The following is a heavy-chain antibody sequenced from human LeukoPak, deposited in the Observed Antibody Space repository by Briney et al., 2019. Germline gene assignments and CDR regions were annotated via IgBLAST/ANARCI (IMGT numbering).Heavy chain of an antibody. D-gene: IGHD6-6*01. V-gene: IGHV4-31*03. J-gene: IGHJ5*02. CDR1: GGSISSGGYY. CDR2: IYNSGST. CDR3: SSFRKQLAQNWFDP. Sequence: KPSETLSLTCTVSGGSISSGGYYWSWIRQHPGKGLEWIGYIYNSGSTYYNPSLKSRVTISVDTSKNQFSLKLSSVTAADTAVYYCSSFRKQLAQNWFDPWGQGTLVTVSS.